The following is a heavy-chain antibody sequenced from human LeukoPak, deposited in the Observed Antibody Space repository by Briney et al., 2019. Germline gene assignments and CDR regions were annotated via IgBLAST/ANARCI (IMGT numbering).Heavy chain of an antibody. Sequence: GGSLRLSCAASGFTFSSYSMNWVRQAPGKGLEWVPYISSSSSTIYYADSVKGRFTISRDNAKNSLYLQMNSLRAEDTAVYYCARDSPIAAAGQWYYFDYWGQGTLVTVSS. CDR1: GFTFSSYS. CDR3: ARDSPIAAAGQWYYFDY. J-gene: IGHJ4*02. D-gene: IGHD6-13*01. CDR2: ISSSSSTI. V-gene: IGHV3-48*01.